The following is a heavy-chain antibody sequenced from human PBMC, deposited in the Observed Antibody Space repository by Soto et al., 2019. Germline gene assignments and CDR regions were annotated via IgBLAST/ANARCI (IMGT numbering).Heavy chain of an antibody. Sequence: SLRLSCSASGFSFSSYAMHWVRQAPGKGLEWVAALWYDGSNQNYAESVKGRFTISRDNSKSTVYLQMNSLKAEGTAVYYCARDINDFWSGYLYWGQGTLVTVSS. CDR2: LWYDGSNQ. J-gene: IGHJ4*02. CDR1: GFSFSSYA. V-gene: IGHV3-33*01. CDR3: ARDINDFWSGYLY. D-gene: IGHD3-3*01.